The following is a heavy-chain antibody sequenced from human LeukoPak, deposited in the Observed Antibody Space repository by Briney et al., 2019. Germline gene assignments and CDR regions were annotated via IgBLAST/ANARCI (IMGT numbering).Heavy chain of an antibody. V-gene: IGHV4-59*01. CDR1: GGSITNDY. Sequence: SETLSLTCTVSGGSITNDYWSWIRQSPGKGLEWLGDFHHSGSSNNNPSLKSRVTMSVDKAKNQFSLKLTSVTAADTAVYYCARAVTTPPYYYYYYMDVWGKGTTVTISS. CDR3: ARAVTTPPYYYYYYMDV. J-gene: IGHJ6*03. CDR2: FHHSGSS. D-gene: IGHD4-17*01.